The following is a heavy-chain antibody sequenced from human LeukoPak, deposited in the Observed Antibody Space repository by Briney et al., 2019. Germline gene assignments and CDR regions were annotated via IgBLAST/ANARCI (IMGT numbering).Heavy chain of an antibody. CDR2: ISYDGSNK. Sequence: GGSLRLSCAASGFTFSSYGMHWVRQAPGKGLEWVAVISYDGSNKYYADSVKGRFTISRDNSKNTLYLQMNSLRAEDTAVYYCAKAVDSSFDYWGQGTLVTVSS. CDR3: AKAVDSSFDY. D-gene: IGHD3-22*01. J-gene: IGHJ4*02. CDR1: GFTFSSYG. V-gene: IGHV3-30*18.